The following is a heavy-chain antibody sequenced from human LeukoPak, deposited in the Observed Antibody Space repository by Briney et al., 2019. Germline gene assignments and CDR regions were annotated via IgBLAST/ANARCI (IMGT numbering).Heavy chain of an antibody. CDR3: ARVTYGSGTYGAFDY. Sequence: GGSLRLSCAASGFNFITYDMHWLRQAPGKGLEWVAFIRYDGSNDFYADSVKGRFTISRDNSKNTLYLQMNSLRAEDTAVYYCARVTYGSGTYGAFDYWGQGTLVTVSS. D-gene: IGHD3-10*01. J-gene: IGHJ4*02. V-gene: IGHV3-30*02. CDR2: IRYDGSND. CDR1: GFNFITYD.